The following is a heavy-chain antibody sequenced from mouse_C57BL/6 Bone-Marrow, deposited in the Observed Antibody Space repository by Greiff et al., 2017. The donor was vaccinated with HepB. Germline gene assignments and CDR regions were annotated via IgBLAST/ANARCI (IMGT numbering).Heavy chain of an antibody. D-gene: IGHD1-1*01. Sequence: LQQSGGGLVQPGGSLKLSCAASGFTFSDYYMYWVRQTPEKRLEWVAYISNGGGSTYYPDTVKGRFTISRDNAKNTLYLQMSRLKSEDTAMYYCARQDYGSSFDYWGQGTTLTVSS. CDR3: ARQDYGSSFDY. CDR1: GFTFSDYY. V-gene: IGHV5-12*01. J-gene: IGHJ2*01. CDR2: ISNGGGST.